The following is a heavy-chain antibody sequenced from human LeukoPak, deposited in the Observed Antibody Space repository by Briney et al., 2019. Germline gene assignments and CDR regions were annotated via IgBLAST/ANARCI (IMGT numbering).Heavy chain of an antibody. D-gene: IGHD2-15*01. V-gene: IGHV3-48*01. CDR1: GFTFSSYS. CDR3: ASATLDYSGGYYFDY. Sequence: GGSLRLSCAASGFTFSSYSMAWVRQAPGKGLEWVSYISIRSSTIYYADSVKGRFTISRDNAKNSLYVQMNSLRAEDTAVYYCASATLDYSGGYYFDYWGQGTLVTVSS. J-gene: IGHJ4*02. CDR2: ISIRSSTI.